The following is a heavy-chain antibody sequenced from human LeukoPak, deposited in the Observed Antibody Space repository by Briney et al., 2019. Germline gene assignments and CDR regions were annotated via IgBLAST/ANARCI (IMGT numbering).Heavy chain of an antibody. CDR2: IYTSGST. Sequence: PSETLSLTCTVSGGSTSSYYWSWIRQPAGKGLEWIGRIYTSGSTNYNPSLKSRVTTSVDKSKNQFSLKLSSVTAADTAVYYCARDKPYLWFGDMGYYYYMDVWGKGTTVTVSS. V-gene: IGHV4-4*07. CDR3: ARDKPYLWFGDMGYYYYMDV. J-gene: IGHJ6*03. CDR1: GGSTSSYY. D-gene: IGHD3-10*01.